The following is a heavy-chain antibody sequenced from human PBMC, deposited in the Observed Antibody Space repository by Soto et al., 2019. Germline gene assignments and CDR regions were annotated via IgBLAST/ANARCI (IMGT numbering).Heavy chain of an antibody. CDR3: TGEGGRASWGGDCLYNWFDP. J-gene: IGHJ5*02. Sequence: QVQLQESGPGLVKSSQTLFLTCTVSGGSISSGAYYWIWVRQQPGKGLEWIGYRSYSGSTYYNLSFKSRVTIGVDSSRNQFSLRLSSVTAADTAVYYGTGEGGRASWGGDCLYNWFDPWGQGNLGAVAS. CDR1: GGSISSGAYY. V-gene: IGHV4-31*03. CDR2: RSYSGST. D-gene: IGHD2-21*02.